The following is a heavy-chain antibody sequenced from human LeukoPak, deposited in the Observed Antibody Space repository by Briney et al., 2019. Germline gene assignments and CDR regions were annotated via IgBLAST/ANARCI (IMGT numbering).Heavy chain of an antibody. CDR1: GFTFNNYA. D-gene: IGHD6-19*01. CDR3: AKATPIVVAGTDFDN. J-gene: IGHJ4*02. V-gene: IGHV3-23*01. Sequence: GGSLRLSCAVSGFTFNNYAMSWVRLAPGPGLGWVSTVSTSCGSSSHADSVKGRFATSRDNSKNTLFLLMNSLGAEDTAVYYCAKATPIVVAGTDFDNGGQGTRVTVSS. CDR2: VSTSCGSS.